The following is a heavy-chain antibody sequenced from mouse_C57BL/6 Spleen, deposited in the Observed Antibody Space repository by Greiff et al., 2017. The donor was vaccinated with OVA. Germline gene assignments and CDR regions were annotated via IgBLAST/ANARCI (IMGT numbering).Heavy chain of an antibody. J-gene: IGHJ3*01. CDR1: GYSITSGYY. V-gene: IGHV3-6*01. D-gene: IGHD1-1*02. CDR2: RSYDGSN. CDR3: ARGNYGGWFAY. Sequence: EVKLMESGPGLVKPSQSLSLTCSVTGYSITSGYYWNWIRQFPGNKLEWMGYRSYDGSNNYNPSLKNLISITRDTSNNQFFLKLNAVTTEDTATYYCARGNYGGWFAYWGQGTLVTVSA.